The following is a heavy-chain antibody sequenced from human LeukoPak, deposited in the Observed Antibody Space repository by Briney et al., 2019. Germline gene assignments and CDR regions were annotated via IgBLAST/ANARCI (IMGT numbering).Heavy chain of an antibody. CDR3: ARGGILRSFDI. Sequence: ASVKVSCKASGYTFTSYYLHWVRQAPGQGLEWMGIIHPTVGDTTYAQKFQGRVTMTRDMSTGTVYMDLSSLRSEDTAVYYCARGGILRSFDIWAQGTMVTVSS. J-gene: IGHJ3*02. V-gene: IGHV1-46*01. CDR1: GYTFTSYY. D-gene: IGHD3-10*01. CDR2: IHPTVGDT.